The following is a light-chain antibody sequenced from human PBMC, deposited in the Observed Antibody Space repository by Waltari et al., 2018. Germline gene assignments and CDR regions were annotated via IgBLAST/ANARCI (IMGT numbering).Light chain of an antibody. CDR2: DVS. Sequence: QSALTQPASVYGSPGQPIRISCTGTRSNVGAYNYVPWYQQHPGTAPKLMIYDVSNRPSGVSDRFSGPKSGNTASLTISGLQAEDEAYYYCSSYTSGSTLWVFGGGTKLTVL. CDR1: RSNVGAYNY. J-gene: IGLJ3*02. V-gene: IGLV2-14*03. CDR3: SSYTSGSTLWV.